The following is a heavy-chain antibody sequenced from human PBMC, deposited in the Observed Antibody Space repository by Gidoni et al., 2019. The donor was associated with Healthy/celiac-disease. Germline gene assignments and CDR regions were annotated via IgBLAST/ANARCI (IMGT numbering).Heavy chain of an antibody. V-gene: IGHV4-39*01. J-gene: IGHJ4*02. Sequence: GLEWIGSIYYSGSTYYNPSLKSRVTISVDTSKNQFSLKLSSVTAADTAVYYCARPVAGDVFFDYWGQGTLVTVSS. D-gene: IGHD6-19*01. CDR2: IYYSGST. CDR3: ARPVAGDVFFDY.